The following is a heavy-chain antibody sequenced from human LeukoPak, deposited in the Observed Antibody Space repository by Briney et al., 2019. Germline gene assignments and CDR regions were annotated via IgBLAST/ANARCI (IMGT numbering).Heavy chain of an antibody. CDR2: IKSKTEGGTT. CDR3: TTGFITVDGAFDI. Sequence: PGGSLRLSCAASGFTFSNAWMSWVRQAPGKGLEWVGRIKSKTEGGTTDYAAPVKGRFTISRDDSKNTPYLQMNSLKTEDTAVYYCTTGFITVDGAFDIWGQGTMVTVSS. CDR1: GFTFSNAW. J-gene: IGHJ3*02. D-gene: IGHD3-22*01. V-gene: IGHV3-15*01.